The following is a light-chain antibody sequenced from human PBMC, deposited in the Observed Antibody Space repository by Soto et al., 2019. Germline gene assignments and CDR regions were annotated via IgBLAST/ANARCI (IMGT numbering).Light chain of an antibody. CDR3: QSYDITYGV. V-gene: IGLV6-57*04. CDR1: SGSIASNF. CDR2: EDN. Sequence: FMLTQPHSVSGSPGETVTISCTRSSGSIASNFVQWYQQRPGSAPSNVIYEDNHRPSGVPDRFFASIDSSSNSASLTISGLKTDDEADYYCQSYDITYGVFGVGTQLTVL. J-gene: IGLJ7*01.